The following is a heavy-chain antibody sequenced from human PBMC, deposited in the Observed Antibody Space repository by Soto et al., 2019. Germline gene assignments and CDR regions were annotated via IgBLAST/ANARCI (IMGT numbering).Heavy chain of an antibody. D-gene: IGHD3-10*01. Sequence: EVQLVESGGGLIQPGGSLKLSCAASGFTVGNNYMSWVRQAPGKGLEWVSLIYSTGTTKYADSVKGRFTVSRDNAKNTLYLQMNSLRAEDTAVYYWAKDGRGSGSHYNSFGYWGQGTLVTGSS. CDR2: IYSTGTT. CDR3: AKDGRGSGSHYNSFGY. CDR1: GFTVGNNY. V-gene: IGHV3-53*01. J-gene: IGHJ4*02.